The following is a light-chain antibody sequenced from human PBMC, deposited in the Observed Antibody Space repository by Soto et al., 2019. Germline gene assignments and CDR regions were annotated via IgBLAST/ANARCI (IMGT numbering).Light chain of an antibody. CDR3: QTWGTAHVV. CDR1: SGHSTYA. CDR2: LNGDGSH. J-gene: IGLJ2*01. V-gene: IGLV4-69*01. Sequence: QLVLTQSPSASASLGASVKLTCTLTSGHSTYAIAWHQQQPEKGPRYLMHLNGDGSHSKGDGIPDRFSGSSSGAERYLTISSLQSEDEADYYCQTWGTAHVVFGGGTKLTVL.